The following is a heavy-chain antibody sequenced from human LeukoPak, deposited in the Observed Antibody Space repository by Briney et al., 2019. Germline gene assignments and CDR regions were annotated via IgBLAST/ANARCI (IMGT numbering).Heavy chain of an antibody. J-gene: IGHJ4*02. CDR2: ISISSNYI. CDR1: GFTFSNYN. Sequence: GGSLRLSCAASGFTFSNYNMNWVRQAPGKGLEWVSCISISSNYIYYPDSVKGRFTISRDNAKNSLYLQMNSLRAEDTAVYYCARLDYGGNSGWDYWGQGTLVTVSS. CDR3: ARLDYGGNSGWDY. D-gene: IGHD4-23*01. V-gene: IGHV3-21*01.